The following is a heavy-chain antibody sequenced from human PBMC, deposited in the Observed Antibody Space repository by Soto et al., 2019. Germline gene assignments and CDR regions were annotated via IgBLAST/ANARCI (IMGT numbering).Heavy chain of an antibody. CDR1: GFNFGDFG. V-gene: IGHV3-20*04. D-gene: IGHD3-3*01. CDR2: LNWNGGRT. J-gene: IGHJ6*02. Sequence: PGGSLRLSCAASGFNFGDFGMSWVRQAPGKGPEWVSGLNWNGGRTGYADSVKGRFTISRDNAKNSLYLQMNSLRAEDTAVYYCARDRYSYYDFWSGSLPYYYFGMDVWGQGTTVTVSS. CDR3: ARDRYSYYDFWSGSLPYYYFGMDV.